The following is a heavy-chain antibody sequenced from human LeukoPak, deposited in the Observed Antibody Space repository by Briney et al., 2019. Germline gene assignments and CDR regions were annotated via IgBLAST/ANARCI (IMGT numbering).Heavy chain of an antibody. Sequence: ASVKVSCKASGYTFTSYYMHWVRQAPGQGLEWMGIINPSGGGTSYAQKFQGRVTMTRDTSTSTVYMELSSLRSEDTAVYYCARDLKRWLQSDAFDIWGQGTMVTVSS. CDR2: INPSGGGT. D-gene: IGHD5-24*01. CDR1: GYTFTSYY. J-gene: IGHJ3*02. V-gene: IGHV1-46*03. CDR3: ARDLKRWLQSDAFDI.